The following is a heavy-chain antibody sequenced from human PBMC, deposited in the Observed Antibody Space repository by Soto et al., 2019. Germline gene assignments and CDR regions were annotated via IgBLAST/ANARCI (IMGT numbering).Heavy chain of an antibody. Sequence: ASVKVSCKASGYTFTDYFVHWVRLAPGQGLEWMGWVNPDTGVATFPQKFQGRVTVTRDASINTDYMELTHLTSEDTGIYYCARDPIRGGVPYFFDLWGRGTQVTVSS. D-gene: IGHD3-16*01. CDR2: VNPDTGVA. J-gene: IGHJ4*02. V-gene: IGHV1-2*02. CDR1: GYTFTDYF. CDR3: ARDPIRGGVPYFFDL.